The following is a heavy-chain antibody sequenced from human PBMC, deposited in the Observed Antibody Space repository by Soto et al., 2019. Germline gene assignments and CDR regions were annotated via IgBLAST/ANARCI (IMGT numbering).Heavy chain of an antibody. Sequence: SVTVSCTDSGGSFSSHAISWVRQAPGQGLEWMGGIIPFFKAANYAQKFQGRVTITADDSTSTAYMDLYSLRSEDTAVYYCARDVPLNYYDGTFSYYAMDVWGQGTTVTVSS. V-gene: IGHV1-69*01. CDR1: GGSFSSHA. J-gene: IGHJ6*02. CDR3: ARDVPLNYYDGTFSYYAMDV. D-gene: IGHD3-16*01. CDR2: IIPFFKAA.